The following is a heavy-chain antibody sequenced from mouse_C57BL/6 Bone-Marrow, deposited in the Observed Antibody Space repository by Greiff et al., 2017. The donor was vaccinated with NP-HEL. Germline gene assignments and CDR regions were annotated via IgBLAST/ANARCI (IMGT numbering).Heavy chain of an antibody. CDR2: ISSGGSYT. V-gene: IGHV5-6*02. J-gene: IGHJ2*01. CDR3: ARRGTPFYY. CDR1: GFTFSSYG. Sequence: EVKLVESGGDLVKPGGSLKLSCAASGFTFSSYGMSWVRQTPDKRLEWVATISSGGSYTYYPDSVKGRFTISRDNAKNTLYLPMSGLKSEDTDMYNCARRGTPFYYWGQGTTLSVSS.